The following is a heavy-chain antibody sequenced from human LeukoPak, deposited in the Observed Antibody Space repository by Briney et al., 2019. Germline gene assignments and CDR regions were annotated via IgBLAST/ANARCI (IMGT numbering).Heavy chain of an antibody. CDR1: GGSVSSGSYY. Sequence: PSETLSLTCTVSGGSVSSGSYYWSWIRQPPGKGLEWLGYIYYSGSTNYNPSLKSRVTISVDTSKNQFSLKLSSVTVADTAVYYCARDFPGFDCSSTSCSRGWFDPWGQGTLVTVSS. D-gene: IGHD2-2*01. V-gene: IGHV4-61*01. CDR2: IYYSGST. CDR3: ARDFPGFDCSSTSCSRGWFDP. J-gene: IGHJ5*02.